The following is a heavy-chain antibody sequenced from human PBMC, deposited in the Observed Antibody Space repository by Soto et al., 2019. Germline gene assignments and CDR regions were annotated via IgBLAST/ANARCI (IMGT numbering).Heavy chain of an antibody. CDR3: ARGGRVLRYFDWFPLSYYGMDV. CDR1: GFTFSSYE. D-gene: IGHD3-9*01. Sequence: PGGSLRLSCAASGFTFSSYEMNWVRQAPGKGLEWISYISSSGGSTKYYADSVKGRFTISRDNAKNSVYLQMNSLRAEDTAVYYCARGGRVLRYFDWFPLSYYGMDVWGQGTTVTVSS. CDR2: ISSSGGSTK. J-gene: IGHJ6*02. V-gene: IGHV3-48*03.